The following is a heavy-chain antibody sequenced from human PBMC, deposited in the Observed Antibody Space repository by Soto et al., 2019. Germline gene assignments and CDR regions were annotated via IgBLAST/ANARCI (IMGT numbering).Heavy chain of an antibody. D-gene: IGHD6-6*01. CDR2: ISSSSSHK. J-gene: IGHJ4*02. CDR3: VPDVVLIAATGY. V-gene: IGHV3-21*01. Sequence: GGSLRLSCAASGISISTNSMNWVRQAPGKGLEWVSSISSSSSHKQYADSVKGRFTISRDNAKNSLYLEMNSLRAEDTAVYYCVPDVVLIAATGYWGQGTLVTSPQ. CDR1: GISISTNS.